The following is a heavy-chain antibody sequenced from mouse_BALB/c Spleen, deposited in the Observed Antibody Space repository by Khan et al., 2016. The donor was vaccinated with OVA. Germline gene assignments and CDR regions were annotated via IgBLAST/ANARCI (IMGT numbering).Heavy chain of an antibody. CDR1: GFTFRSNT. D-gene: IGHD1-1*02. V-gene: IGHV5-12-2*01. Sequence: EVELVESGGGLVQPGGSLKLSCAASGFTFRSNTMSWVRQTPEKRLEWVAYITNGGGNTYYPDTVKGRFTISRDNAKNTLYLQMSSLKSEDTAMYYCARSPNFSTRVLEYWGQGTSVTVSS. J-gene: IGHJ4*01. CDR3: ARSPNFSTRVLEY. CDR2: ITNGGGNT.